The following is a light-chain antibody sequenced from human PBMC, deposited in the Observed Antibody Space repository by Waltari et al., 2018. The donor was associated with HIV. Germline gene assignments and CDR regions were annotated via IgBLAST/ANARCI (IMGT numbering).Light chain of an antibody. CDR2: GAS. V-gene: IGKV3-11*01. Sequence: EIVLTQSPATLSLSPGERATLSCRASLSVSSYLAWYQQKPGQAPRLLIYGASSRATGIPARFSGSGSGTDFTLTISSLEPGDFGVYYCHQRSNWPITFGQGTRLEIK. J-gene: IGKJ5*01. CDR3: HQRSNWPIT. CDR1: LSVSSY.